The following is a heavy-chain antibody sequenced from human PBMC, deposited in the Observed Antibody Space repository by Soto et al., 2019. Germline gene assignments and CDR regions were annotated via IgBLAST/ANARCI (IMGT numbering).Heavy chain of an antibody. D-gene: IGHD2-15*01. Sequence: EVQLVESGGGLVQPGGSLRLSWAASGFTFSSYWMHWVRKAPGKGLVWVSRINSDGSSTSYADSVKGRFTISRDNAKNTLYLQMNSLRAEDTAVYYCVRTSLVVAAATREDYWGQGTLVTVSS. CDR1: GFTFSSYW. J-gene: IGHJ4*02. CDR2: INSDGSST. CDR3: VRTSLVVAAATREDY. V-gene: IGHV3-74*01.